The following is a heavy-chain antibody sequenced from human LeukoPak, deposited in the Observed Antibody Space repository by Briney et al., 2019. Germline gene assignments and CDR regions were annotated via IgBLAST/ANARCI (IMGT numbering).Heavy chain of an antibody. CDR1: GFTFRSCA. V-gene: IGHV3-30*19. J-gene: IGHJ4*02. CDR2: ISYDGSNK. D-gene: IGHD5-18*01. CDR3: ARGGGPDTAMNLDY. Sequence: GGSLRLSCAASGFTFRSCAMHWVRQAPDKGLEWVAVISYDGSNKYYADSVKGRFTISRDNSKNTVFLQMNSLRPEDTAVYYCARGGGPDTAMNLDYWGQGTLVTVSS.